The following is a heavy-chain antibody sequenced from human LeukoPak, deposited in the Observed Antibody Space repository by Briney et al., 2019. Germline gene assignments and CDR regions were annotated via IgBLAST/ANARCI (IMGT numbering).Heavy chain of an antibody. V-gene: IGHV3-43*02. CDR1: GFTFDDYA. D-gene: IGHD2-2*01. CDR2: VSGDGGST. J-gene: IGHJ1*01. CDR3: AQESTHCSSTWYFQY. Sequence: GGSLRLSCAASGFTFDDYAMHWVRQAPGKGLEWVSLVSGDGGSTYYADSVKGRFTISRDNTKNSLYLQMNSLRTEDTALYYCAQESTHCSSTWYFQYWGQGILVTVSS.